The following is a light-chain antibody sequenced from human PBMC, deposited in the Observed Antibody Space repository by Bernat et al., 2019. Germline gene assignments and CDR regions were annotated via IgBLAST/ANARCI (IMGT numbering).Light chain of an antibody. J-gene: IGLJ2*01. V-gene: IGLV1-47*02. CDR1: SSSIGSNR. CDR2: SHN. CDR3: GSWDDSLRGVL. Sequence: QSVLTQPPSASGTPGQRVTISCSGSSSSIGSNRVYWYQQLPGAAPKLLVYSHNERPSGVSDRFSDSKSGASASLAISGLRSEDEAHYYCGSWDDSLRGVLFGGGTKLTVL.